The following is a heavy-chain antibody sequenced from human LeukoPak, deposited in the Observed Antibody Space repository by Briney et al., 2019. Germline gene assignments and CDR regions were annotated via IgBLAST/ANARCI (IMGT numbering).Heavy chain of an antibody. CDR2: INHSGSS. V-gene: IGHV4-34*01. CDR3: ARNGWYSIDY. CDR1: GGSFSGYY. Sequence: PSETLSLTCAVYGGSFSGYYWSWIRQPPGKRLEWIGEINHSGSSSYNPSLKSRVTMSLDASRNQFSLKGSSVTAADTAVYYCARNGWYSIDYWGQGTLVTVSS. J-gene: IGHJ4*02. D-gene: IGHD6-19*01.